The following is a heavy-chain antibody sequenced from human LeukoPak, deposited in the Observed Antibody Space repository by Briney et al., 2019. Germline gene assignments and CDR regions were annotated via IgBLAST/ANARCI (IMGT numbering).Heavy chain of an antibody. Sequence: GGSLRLSCAASEFIFSNYWMSWVRQAPGKGLEWVANIKQDGSEKYFVDSVKGRFTISRDNAKNSLYLQMNSLRAEDTAVYYCARRHMVTTISSYGMDVWGQGTTVTVSS. CDR2: IKQDGSEK. V-gene: IGHV3-7*03. CDR1: EFIFSNYW. D-gene: IGHD5-12*01. J-gene: IGHJ6*02. CDR3: ARRHMVTTISSYGMDV.